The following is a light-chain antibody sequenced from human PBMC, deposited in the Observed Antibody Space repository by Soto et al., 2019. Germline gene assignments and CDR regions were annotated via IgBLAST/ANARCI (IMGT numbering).Light chain of an antibody. CDR2: GAS. CDR3: QQYMSSVT. V-gene: IGKV3-20*01. Sequence: EIVLTQSPGSLSLSPGQRATLSCRASQSVDTTFFAWYQKKPGQAPRLLIYGASKRATGIPDRFSGSGSGTDVTLIISRLEPEDFAVYYCQQYMSSVTFRHGNKVEIK. J-gene: IGKJ1*01. CDR1: QSVDTTF.